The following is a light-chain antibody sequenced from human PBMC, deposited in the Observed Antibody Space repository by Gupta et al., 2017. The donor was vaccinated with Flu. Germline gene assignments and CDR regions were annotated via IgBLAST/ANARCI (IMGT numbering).Light chain of an antibody. Sequence: SYVLTQPPSASVAPGQTARITCGGNKIGSKSVHWYQQRPGQAPVLVVFHDSDRPSGIPERFSGSNSGNTATLTISGVEAGDEADYYCQGWDSSSEQRVFGGGTKLTVL. CDR1: KIGSKS. V-gene: IGLV3-21*02. J-gene: IGLJ2*01. CDR3: QGWDSSSEQRV. CDR2: HDS.